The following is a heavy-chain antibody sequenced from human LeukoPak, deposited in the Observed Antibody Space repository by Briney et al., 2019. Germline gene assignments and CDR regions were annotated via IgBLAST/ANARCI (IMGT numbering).Heavy chain of an antibody. V-gene: IGHV3-30*02. CDR1: GFTFSSYG. J-gene: IGHJ4*02. D-gene: IGHD2-15*01. CDR3: AKQYCSGGSCYSGDYFDY. CDR2: IRYDGSNK. Sequence: PGGTLRLSCAASGFTFSSYGMQWVRQAPGKGLEGVAFIRYDGSNKYYTDSVKGRFTISRENSKKTLYRQMNSLRAEDTAVYYCAKQYCSGGSCYSGDYFDYWGQGTLVTVSS.